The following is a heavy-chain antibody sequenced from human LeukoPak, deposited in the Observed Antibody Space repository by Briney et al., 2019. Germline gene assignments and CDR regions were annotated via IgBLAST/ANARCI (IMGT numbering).Heavy chain of an antibody. CDR3: AKGGPSRYCSSTSCYEGAYFDY. V-gene: IGHV3-23*01. D-gene: IGHD2-2*01. J-gene: IGHJ4*02. CDR2: ISVSCGST. Sequence: GGSLRLSCAASGFTFSIYAISCVPQAPGKGLEWVSAISVSCGSTYYPASVKGRFTITRDNSKNTLYLQMNSLRAEDTAVYYCAKGGPSRYCSSTSCYEGAYFDYWGQGTLVTVSS. CDR1: GFTFSIYA.